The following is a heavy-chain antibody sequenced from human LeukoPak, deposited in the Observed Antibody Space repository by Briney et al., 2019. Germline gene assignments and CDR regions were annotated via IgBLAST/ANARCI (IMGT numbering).Heavy chain of an antibody. D-gene: IGHD3-9*01. J-gene: IGHJ4*02. V-gene: IGHV3-30*02. CDR2: MRFDGSHQ. CDR1: GFTFNNYG. Sequence: GGSLRLSCAASGFTFNNYGMHWVRQAPGKGLEWVAFMRFDGSHQYYADSVKGRFTISRDNSKNTLYLQMNSLRAEDTAVYYCAKDHSYDILTGYSPGAYFDYWGQGTLVTVSS. CDR3: AKDHSYDILTGYSPGAYFDY.